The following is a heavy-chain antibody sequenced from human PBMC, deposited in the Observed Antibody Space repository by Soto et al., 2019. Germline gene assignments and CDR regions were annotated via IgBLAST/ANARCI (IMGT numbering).Heavy chain of an antibody. J-gene: IGHJ3*02. Sequence: GGSLRLSCAASGFTFSSYAMSWVRQAPGKGLEWVSAISGSGGSTYYADSVKGRFTISRDNSKNTLYLQMNSLRAEDTAVYYCAKDSRVAGALRLNAFDIWGQGTMVIVSS. CDR1: GFTFSSYA. V-gene: IGHV3-23*01. D-gene: IGHD6-19*01. CDR2: ISGSGGST. CDR3: AKDSRVAGALRLNAFDI.